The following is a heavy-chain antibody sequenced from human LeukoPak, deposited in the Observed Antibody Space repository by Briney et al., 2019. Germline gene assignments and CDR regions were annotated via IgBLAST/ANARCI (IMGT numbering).Heavy chain of an antibody. J-gene: IGHJ4*02. D-gene: IGHD1-26*01. V-gene: IGHV1-46*01. CDR1: VYTFTSYY. Sequence: ASVKVSCKASVYTFTSYYMHWVRQAPGQGREWMGIINPTCGSTSYAQKFQGRVTITRDTSTSTVYMELSSLRSEDTAVYYCAREERGSYSGYWGQGTLVTVSS. CDR3: AREERGSYSGY. CDR2: INPTCGST.